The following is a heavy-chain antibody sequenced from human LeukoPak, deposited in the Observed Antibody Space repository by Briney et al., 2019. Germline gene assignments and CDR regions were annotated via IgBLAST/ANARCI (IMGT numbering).Heavy chain of an antibody. J-gene: IGHJ4*02. CDR3: VRGAGYDYVWGKTYYFDH. CDR2: IHYTGIT. D-gene: IGHD3-16*01. CDR1: GDSISSSSYY. Sequence: SETLSLTCTVSGDSISSSSYYWGWIRQPPGKGLDWIGNIHYTGITYYNPSLKSRVTISVDTSKNHFSLKLSSVTAADTAVYFCVRGAGYDYVWGKTYYFDHWGRGTLVTVSS. V-gene: IGHV4-39*02.